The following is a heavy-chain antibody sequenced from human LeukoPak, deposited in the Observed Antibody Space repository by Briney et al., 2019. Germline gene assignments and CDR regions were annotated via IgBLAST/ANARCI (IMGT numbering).Heavy chain of an antibody. D-gene: IGHD1-14*01. V-gene: IGHV3-74*01. CDR2: INSDGSST. CDR3: GSGPTGFA. J-gene: IGHJ5*02. Sequence: PGGSLRLSCAASGFTFSTYWMHWVRQAPGKGLVWVSRINSDGSSTRYADSVKGRFTISRDNAKNTLYLQMNSLRAEDTAVYLCGSGPTGFAWGQGTLVTVSS. CDR1: GFTFSTYW.